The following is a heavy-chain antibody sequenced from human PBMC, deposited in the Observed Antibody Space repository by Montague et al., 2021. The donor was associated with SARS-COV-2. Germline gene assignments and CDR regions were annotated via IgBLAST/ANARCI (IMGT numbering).Heavy chain of an antibody. D-gene: IGHD6-19*01. CDR3: VRYSGWFYFDF. Sequence: CAISGDSVSSNSVGWSWNRQSPSRGLEWLGRTYYRSKWYSDYAPSVRGRLTVNPDASKNEFSLELNYVTPEDTAVYYCVRYSGWFYFDFWGQGTLVTVSS. CDR2: TYYRSKWYS. J-gene: IGHJ4*02. V-gene: IGHV6-1*01. CDR1: GDSVSSNSVG.